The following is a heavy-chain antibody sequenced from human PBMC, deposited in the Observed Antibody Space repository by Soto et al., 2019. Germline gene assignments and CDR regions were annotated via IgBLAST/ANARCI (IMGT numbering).Heavy chain of an antibody. CDR3: ARLGLSSSSPGY. J-gene: IGHJ4*02. CDR1: GFTFSSYA. Sequence: GGSLRLSCAASGFTFSSYAMHWVRQAPGKGLEWVAVISYDGSNKYYADSVKGRFTISRDNSKNTLYLQMNSLRAEDTAVYYCARLGLSSSSPGYWGQGTLVTVSS. CDR2: ISYDGSNK. D-gene: IGHD6-6*01. V-gene: IGHV3-30-3*01.